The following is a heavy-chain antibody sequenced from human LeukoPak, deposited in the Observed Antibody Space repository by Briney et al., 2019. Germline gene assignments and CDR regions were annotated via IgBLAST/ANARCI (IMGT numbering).Heavy chain of an antibody. CDR2: INPNSGGT. D-gene: IGHD3-10*01. Sequence: GASVKVSCKASGYTFTGYYMHWVRQAPGQGLEWMGWINPNSGGTNYAQKFQGRVTMTRDTSISTAYMELSRLRSDDTAVYYCARDRGLLQWFGGDYYFDYWGQGTLVTVSS. CDR1: GYTFTGYY. CDR3: ARDRGLLQWFGGDYYFDY. V-gene: IGHV1-2*02. J-gene: IGHJ4*02.